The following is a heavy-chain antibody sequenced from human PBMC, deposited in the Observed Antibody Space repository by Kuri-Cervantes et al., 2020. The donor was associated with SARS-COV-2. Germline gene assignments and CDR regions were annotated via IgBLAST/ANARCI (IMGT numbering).Heavy chain of an antibody. CDR2: ISLDGRNT. CDR1: GFIFSEYA. CDR3: ARDPWGADISGWKRPFDH. Sequence: GGSLRLSCEASGFIFSEYAMDWVRQAPGKGLEWVAIISLDGRNTKFADSVEGRFTISRDNSKNVVYLQMNSLRIEDTAEYFCARDPWGADISGWKRPFDHWGQGTLVTVSS. V-gene: IGHV3-30*14. J-gene: IGHJ4*02. D-gene: IGHD6-19*01.